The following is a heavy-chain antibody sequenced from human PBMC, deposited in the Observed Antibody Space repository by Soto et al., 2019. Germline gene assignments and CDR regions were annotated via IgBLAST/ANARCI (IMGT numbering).Heavy chain of an antibody. CDR3: GGDPIGVGAPYYIDY. D-gene: IGHD1-26*01. J-gene: IGHJ4*02. CDR1: GYTLTGYY. CDR2: INPSTGAT. Sequence: QVRLVPSGADVKKPGASVKVSCKASGYTLTGYYLHWVRQAPGQGLEWLGWINPSTGATNSAHKFQGRVTMTRDTASNTGYMEVRNRRSDASAVYLCGGDPIGVGAPYYIDYWRQGTLLTVSS. V-gene: IGHV1-2*02.